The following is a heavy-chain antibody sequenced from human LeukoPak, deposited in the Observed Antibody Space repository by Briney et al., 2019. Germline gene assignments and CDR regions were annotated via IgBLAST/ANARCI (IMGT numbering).Heavy chain of an antibody. CDR1: GFTFSSYA. D-gene: IGHD3-3*01. CDR3: AKEHDLWHEEGNWFDP. CDR2: ISGSGGST. Sequence: GGSLRLSCAASGFTFSSYAMSWVRQAPGKGLEWVSAISGSGGSTYYADSVKGRFTISRDNSKNTLYLQLNRLRVEDTAVYYCAKEHDLWHEEGNWFDPWGQGTLVTVSS. J-gene: IGHJ5*02. V-gene: IGHV3-23*01.